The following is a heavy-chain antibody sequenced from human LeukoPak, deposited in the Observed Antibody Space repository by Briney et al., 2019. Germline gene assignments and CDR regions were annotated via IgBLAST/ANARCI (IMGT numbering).Heavy chain of an antibody. CDR1: GFTFSSSG. J-gene: IGHJ4*02. Sequence: GRSLRLSCAASGFTFSSSGMHWVRQAPGKGLEWVAVISNDGSNKYYADSVKGRFTISRDNSKNTLYLQMNSLRAGDTAVYYCAKDSYDRSGYYYYYFAYWGQGTQVTFSS. D-gene: IGHD3-22*01. CDR2: ISNDGSNK. CDR3: AKDSYDRSGYYYYYFAY. V-gene: IGHV3-30*18.